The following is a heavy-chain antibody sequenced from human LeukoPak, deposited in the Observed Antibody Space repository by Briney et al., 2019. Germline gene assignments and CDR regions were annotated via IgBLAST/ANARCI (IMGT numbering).Heavy chain of an antibody. CDR1: GFTFSSYA. Sequence: PGGSLRLSCAASGFTFSSYAMSWVRQAPGKGLEWVSAISGSGGSTYYADSAKGRFTISRDNSKNTLYLQMNSLRAEDTAVYYCARDCLPHYDFWSGPNNWFDPWGQGTLVTVSS. J-gene: IGHJ5*02. D-gene: IGHD3-3*01. V-gene: IGHV3-23*01. CDR3: ARDCLPHYDFWSGPNNWFDP. CDR2: ISGSGGST.